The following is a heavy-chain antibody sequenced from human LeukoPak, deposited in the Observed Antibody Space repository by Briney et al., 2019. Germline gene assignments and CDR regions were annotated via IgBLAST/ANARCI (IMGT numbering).Heavy chain of an antibody. J-gene: IGHJ4*02. CDR2: IYYSGST. Sequence: SETLSLTCTVSGGSISSSSYYWGWIRQPPGKGLEWIGSIYYSGSTYYNPSLKSRVTISVDRSKNQFSLKLSSVTAADTAVYYCARDPNYYGSGSYYVPAPLWGQGTLVTVSS. D-gene: IGHD3-10*01. V-gene: IGHV4-39*07. CDR3: ARDPNYYGSGSYYVPAPL. CDR1: GGSISSSSYY.